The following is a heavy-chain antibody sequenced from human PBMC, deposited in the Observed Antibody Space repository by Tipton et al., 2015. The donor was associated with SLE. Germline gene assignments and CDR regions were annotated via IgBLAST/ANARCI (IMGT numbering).Heavy chain of an antibody. Sequence: SLRLSCAASGFTSSSYSMNWVRQAPGKGLEWVSYISSSSSTIYYADSVKGRFTISRDNAKNSLYLQMNSLRAEDTAVYYCARDGGYYYDSSGSADAFDIWGQGTMVTVSS. J-gene: IGHJ3*02. CDR2: ISSSSSTI. V-gene: IGHV3-48*01. D-gene: IGHD3-22*01. CDR3: ARDGGYYYDSSGSADAFDI. CDR1: GFTSSSYS.